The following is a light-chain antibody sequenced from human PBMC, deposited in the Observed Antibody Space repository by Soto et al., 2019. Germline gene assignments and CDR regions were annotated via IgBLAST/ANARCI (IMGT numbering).Light chain of an antibody. V-gene: IGLV3-21*01. CDR1: NFGSKS. J-gene: IGLJ2*01. Sequence: SYELTQPPSVSVAPGETARITCGGNNFGSKSVHWYQQSPGQAPILVIYYDSDRPSGIPERFSGSNSGNTATLIIGRVEAGDEADYYCQVWENYSDHAGAFGGGTKLTVL. CDR2: YDS. CDR3: QVWENYSDHAGA.